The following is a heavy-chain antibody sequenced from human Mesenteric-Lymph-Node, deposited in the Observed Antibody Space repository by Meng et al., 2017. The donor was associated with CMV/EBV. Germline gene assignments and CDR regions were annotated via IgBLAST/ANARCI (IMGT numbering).Heavy chain of an antibody. CDR3: ARDRIGEYYYYYGMDV. V-gene: IGHV1-69*05. J-gene: IGHJ6*02. D-gene: IGHD3-3*01. CDR2: IIPIFGTA. CDR1: GGTFSSYA. Sequence: SVKVSCKASGGTFSSYAISWVRQAPGQGLEWMGGIIPIFGTANYAQKFQGRVTITTDESTSTAYMELSSLRSEDTAVYYCARDRIGEYYYYYGMDVWGQGTTVTVSS.